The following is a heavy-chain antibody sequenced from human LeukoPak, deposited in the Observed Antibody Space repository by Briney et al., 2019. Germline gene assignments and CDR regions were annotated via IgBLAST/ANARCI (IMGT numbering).Heavy chain of an antibody. CDR1: GGTFSSYA. J-gene: IGHJ4*02. CDR2: IIPIFGTA. Sequence: SVKVSCKASGGTFSSYAVSWVRQAPGQGLEWMGGIIPIFGTANYAQKFQGRVTITADESTSTAYMELSSLRSEDTAVYYCARGFRSYDSSGYPRVDFDYWGQGTLVTVSS. D-gene: IGHD3-22*01. V-gene: IGHV1-69*13. CDR3: ARGFRSYDSSGYPRVDFDY.